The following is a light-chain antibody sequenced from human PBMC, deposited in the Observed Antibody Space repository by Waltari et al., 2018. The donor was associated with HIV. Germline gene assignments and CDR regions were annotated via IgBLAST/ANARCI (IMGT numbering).Light chain of an antibody. CDR3: QHYYRVPWT. J-gene: IGKJ1*01. CDR1: QSVLYSSDNKNY. Sequence: DIVMTQSPDSLAVSLGERATINCKSSQSVLYSSDNKNYLAWYQQKAGQPPRLLIYWASTRESGVPDRFSGSGSRTDFTLTISSLQAEDVAVYFCQHYYRVPWTFGQGTKVEIK. CDR2: WAS. V-gene: IGKV4-1*01.